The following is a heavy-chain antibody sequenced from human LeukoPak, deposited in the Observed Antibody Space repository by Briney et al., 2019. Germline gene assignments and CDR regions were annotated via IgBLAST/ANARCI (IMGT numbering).Heavy chain of an antibody. CDR2: ISSSSSYI. D-gene: IGHD3-9*01. Sequence: GGSLRLSCAASGFTFSSYSMNWVRQAPGKGLEWVSPISSSSSYIYYADSVKGRFTISRDNAKNSLYLQMDSLRAEDTAVYYCARDGSTYYDILTGYYQYRGYFDYWGQGTLVTVSS. CDR1: GFTFSSYS. CDR3: ARDGSTYYDILTGYYQYRGYFDY. J-gene: IGHJ4*02. V-gene: IGHV3-21*01.